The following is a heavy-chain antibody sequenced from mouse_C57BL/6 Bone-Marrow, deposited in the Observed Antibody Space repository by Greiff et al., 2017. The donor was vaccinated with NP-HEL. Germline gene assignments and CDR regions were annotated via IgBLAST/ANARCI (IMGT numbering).Heavy chain of an antibody. J-gene: IGHJ1*03. Sequence: VQLQQPGAELVMPGATVKLSCKASGYTFTSYWMHWVKQRPGQGLEWIGEIDPSDSYTNYNQKFKGKSTLTVDKSSSTAYMQLSSLTSEDSAVYYCARRENWGTGTTVTVSS. CDR2: IDPSDSYT. V-gene: IGHV1-69*01. CDR3: ARREN. CDR1: GYTFTSYW.